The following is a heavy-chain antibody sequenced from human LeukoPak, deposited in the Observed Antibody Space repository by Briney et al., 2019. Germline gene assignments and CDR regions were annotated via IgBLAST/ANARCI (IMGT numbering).Heavy chain of an antibody. CDR3: AKFFTGEYVRAFDI. J-gene: IGHJ3*02. V-gene: IGHV3-21*01. CDR2: ISSSSSCK. CDR1: GLTFSTYT. Sequence: KPGGSLRLSCAASGLTFSTYTMSSVRQPPRRCLEWASSISSSSSCKYYADSVKGRLTISRDNATNTLYLQMNSLRAEDAAVYYCAKFFTGEYVRAFDIWGQGTMVTVSS. D-gene: IGHD3-10*02.